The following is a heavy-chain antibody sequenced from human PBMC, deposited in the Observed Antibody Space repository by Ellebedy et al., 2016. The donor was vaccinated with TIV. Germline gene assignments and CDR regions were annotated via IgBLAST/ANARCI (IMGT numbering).Heavy chain of an antibody. CDR3: ARGIVPVTMRLEGGNWFDP. CDR2: MNPNSGNT. D-gene: IGHD3-22*01. J-gene: IGHJ5*02. CDR1: GGTFSSYA. Sequence: ALVKVSCXASGGTFSSYAISWVRQATGQGLEWMGWMNPNSGNTGYAQKFQGRVTMTRNTSISTAYMELSSLRSEDTAVYYCARGIVPVTMRLEGGNWFDPWGQGTLVTVSS. V-gene: IGHV1-8*02.